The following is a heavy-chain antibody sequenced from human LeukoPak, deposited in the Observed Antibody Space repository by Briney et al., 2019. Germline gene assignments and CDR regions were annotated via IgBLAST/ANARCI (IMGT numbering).Heavy chain of an antibody. V-gene: IGHV1-18*01. CDR1: GYTFSNYG. J-gene: IGHJ4*02. Sequence: GASVKVSCKASGYTFSNYGLTWVRQVPGQGLEYMGWNSAYNGNTNYAQNLQGRVTMTTDTSTSTGYMELRSLRSDDTAVYYCARDWSNSKSAPDHWGQGTLVIVSS. D-gene: IGHD6-13*01. CDR2: NSAYNGNT. CDR3: ARDWSNSKSAPDH.